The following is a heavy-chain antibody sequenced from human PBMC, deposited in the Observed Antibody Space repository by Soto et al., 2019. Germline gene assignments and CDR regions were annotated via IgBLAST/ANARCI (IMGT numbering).Heavy chain of an antibody. J-gene: IGHJ4*02. D-gene: IGHD3-9*01. CDR3: AREYYGLLTGYYTDY. CDR2: ISGDAVTT. V-gene: IGHV3-74*01. Sequence: DVQLVESGGDLVQRGGSLRLSCAASGFPFSSYWMHWVRHTPGKGLDWVARISGDAVTTYYADSVTGRFTVSRDNAKNTLSLQISGLRAEDTAVYYCAREYYGLLTGYYTDYWGQGTLVSVSS. CDR1: GFPFSSYW.